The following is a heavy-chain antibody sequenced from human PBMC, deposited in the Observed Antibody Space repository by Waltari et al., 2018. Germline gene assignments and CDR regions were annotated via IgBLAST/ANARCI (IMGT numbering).Heavy chain of an antibody. Sequence: EVQLVESGGGLVQPGRSLRVACAASGCTFDDYAMPSFRQAPGKGLEWVSGISWNSGSIGYADSVKGRFTISRDNAKNSLYLQMNSLRAEDMALYYCAKEGAAAGFDYWGQGTLVTVSS. D-gene: IGHD6-13*01. CDR1: GCTFDDYA. CDR3: AKEGAAAGFDY. J-gene: IGHJ4*02. CDR2: ISWNSGSI. V-gene: IGHV3-9*03.